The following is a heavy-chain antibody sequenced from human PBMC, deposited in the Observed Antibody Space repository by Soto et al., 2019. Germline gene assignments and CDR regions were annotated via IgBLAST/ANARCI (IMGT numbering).Heavy chain of an antibody. CDR2: IIPIFGTP. D-gene: IGHD6-13*01. CDR3: ARDGYSSSAYPGYSYGMDV. V-gene: IGHV1-69*13. CDR1: GGTFSSYA. J-gene: IGHJ6*02. Sequence: GAAVEVSCKASGGTFSSYAISWVRQAPGQGLEWMGGIIPIFGTPNYAQKFQGRITITADESTSTAYMELSSLRSEDTAVYYCARDGYSSSAYPGYSYGMDVWGQGTTVTVSS.